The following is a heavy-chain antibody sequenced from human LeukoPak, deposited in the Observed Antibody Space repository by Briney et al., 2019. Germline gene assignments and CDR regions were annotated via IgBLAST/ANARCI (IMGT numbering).Heavy chain of an antibody. CDR2: INDDGTFT. V-gene: IGHV3-74*01. Sequence: GGSLRLSCAASGFTFRNYWMHWVRQVPGKGLVWVSRINDDGTFTTYADSVKGRSIISRDNAKNTLYLQMNSLRVEDTAVYYCGREILEPGKTLTYWGQGSLITVSS. CDR3: GREILEPGKTLTY. D-gene: IGHD1-14*01. J-gene: IGHJ4*02. CDR1: GFTFRNYW.